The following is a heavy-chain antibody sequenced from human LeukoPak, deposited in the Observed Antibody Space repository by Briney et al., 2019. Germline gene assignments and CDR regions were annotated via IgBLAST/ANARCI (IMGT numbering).Heavy chain of an antibody. Sequence: PETLSLTCTVSGGSISSSSYYWGWIRQPPGKGLEWIGSIYYSGSTYYNPSLKSRVTISVDTSKNQFSLKLSSVTAADTAVYYCRSIPDDTYYYYGMDVWGQGTTVTVSS. CDR1: GGSISSSSYY. J-gene: IGHJ6*02. D-gene: IGHD3-9*01. CDR2: IYYSGST. V-gene: IGHV4-39*01. CDR3: RSIPDDTYYYYGMDV.